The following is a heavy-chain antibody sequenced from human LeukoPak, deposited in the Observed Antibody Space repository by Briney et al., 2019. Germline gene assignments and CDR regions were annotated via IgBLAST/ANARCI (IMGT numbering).Heavy chain of an antibody. J-gene: IGHJ4*02. CDR2: IIPIFGTA. CDR1: GGTFSSYA. D-gene: IGHD3-22*01. V-gene: IGHV1-69*05. Sequence: ASVKVSCKATGGTFSSYASSWVRQAPGQGLEWMGGIIPIFGTANYAQKFQGRVTITTDESTSTAYMELSSLRSEDTAVYYCASSRSNYYDSSGPQTFDYWGQGTLVTVSS. CDR3: ASSRSNYYDSSGPQTFDY.